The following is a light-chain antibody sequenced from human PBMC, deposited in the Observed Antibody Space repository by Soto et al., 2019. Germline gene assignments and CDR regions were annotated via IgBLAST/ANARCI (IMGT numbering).Light chain of an antibody. Sequence: QSVLTQPASVSGSPGQSITISCTGTSSDVGAYNNDSWYQQYPGEAPKVIIYDVSHRPAGVSNRFSGSKSGNTASLTISVLQTQDEADYYCSSYTSATTYVYGTGTKVTVL. J-gene: IGLJ1*01. CDR3: SSYTSATTYV. V-gene: IGLV2-14*01. CDR1: SSDVGAYNN. CDR2: DVS.